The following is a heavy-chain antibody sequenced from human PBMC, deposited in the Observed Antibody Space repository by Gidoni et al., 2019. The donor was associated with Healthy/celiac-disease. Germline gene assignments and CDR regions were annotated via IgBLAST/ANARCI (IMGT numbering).Heavy chain of an antibody. V-gene: IGHV4-39*01. CDR2: IYYSGST. J-gene: IGHJ3*02. Sequence: QLQLQESGPGLVKPSETLSLTCTVSGGSISSSSYYWGWIRQPPGKGLEWIGSIYYSGSTYYNPSLKSRVTISVDTSKNQFSLKLSSVTAADTAVYYCARHVTDYDSSGYWRGFSAFDIWGQGTMVTVSS. D-gene: IGHD3-22*01. CDR1: GGSISSSSYY. CDR3: ARHVTDYDSSGYWRGFSAFDI.